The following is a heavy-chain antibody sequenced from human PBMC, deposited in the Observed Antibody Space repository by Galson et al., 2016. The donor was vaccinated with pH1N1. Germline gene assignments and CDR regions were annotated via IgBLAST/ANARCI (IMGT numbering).Heavy chain of an antibody. CDR1: GYTFTSYG. J-gene: IGHJ4*02. CDR3: ARDRGFWSGLYFDY. Sequence: SVKVSCKASGYTFTSYGISWVRQAPGQGLEWMGWISAYNGNTNYAQKLQGRVTMTTDTATSTAYMELRSLRSDDTAVYYCARDRGFWSGLYFDYWGQGTLVTVSS. D-gene: IGHD3-3*01. CDR2: ISAYNGNT. V-gene: IGHV1-18*01.